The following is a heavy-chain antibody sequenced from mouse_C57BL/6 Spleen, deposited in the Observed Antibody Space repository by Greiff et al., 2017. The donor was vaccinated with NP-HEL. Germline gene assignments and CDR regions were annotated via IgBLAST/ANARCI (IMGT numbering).Heavy chain of an antibody. Sequence: ESGPGLVKPSQSLSLTCSVTGYSITSGYYWNWIRQFPGNKLEWMGYISYDGSNNYNPSLKNRIAITRDTSKNQFFLKLNSVTTEDTATYYCANDDGYYEGFAYWGQGTLVTVAA. CDR1: GYSITSGYY. CDR3: ANDDGYYEGFAY. D-gene: IGHD2-3*01. V-gene: IGHV3-6*01. J-gene: IGHJ3*01. CDR2: ISYDGSN.